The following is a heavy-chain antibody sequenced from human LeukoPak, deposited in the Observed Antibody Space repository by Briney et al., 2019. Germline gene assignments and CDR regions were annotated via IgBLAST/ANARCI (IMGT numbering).Heavy chain of an antibody. Sequence: GGSLRLSCAASGFTFSSYAMSWVRQAPGKGLEWVSAISGSGGSTYYADSVKGRFTISRDNSKNTLYLQMNSLRAEDTAVYYCAEYQLPDNYFDYWGQGTLVTVSS. J-gene: IGHJ4*02. CDR3: AEYQLPDNYFDY. V-gene: IGHV3-23*01. CDR1: GFTFSSYA. CDR2: ISGSGGST. D-gene: IGHD2-2*01.